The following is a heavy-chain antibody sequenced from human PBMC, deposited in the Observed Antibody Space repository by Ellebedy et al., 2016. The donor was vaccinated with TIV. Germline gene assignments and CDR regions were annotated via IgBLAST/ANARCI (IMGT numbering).Heavy chain of an antibody. CDR1: GFTFSNYA. CDR2: INSDGSSK. D-gene: IGHD1-26*01. V-gene: IGHV3-74*01. Sequence: PGGSLRLSCAASGFTFSNYAMNWVRQAPGKGPVWVSRINSDGSSKTYADSVKDRFTVSRDNAKNTLYLRMNSLRADDTAVYYCARDGRPNPYFYESRGSIDSWGQGTLVTVSS. J-gene: IGHJ4*02. CDR3: ARDGRPNPYFYESRGSIDS.